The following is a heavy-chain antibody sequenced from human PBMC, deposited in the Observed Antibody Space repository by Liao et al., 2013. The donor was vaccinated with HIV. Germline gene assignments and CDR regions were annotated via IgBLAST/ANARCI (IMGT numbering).Heavy chain of an antibody. CDR2: IYSRGST. CDR3: ARARIIIFGVATVTHYFDY. D-gene: IGHD3-3*01. J-gene: IGHJ4*02. Sequence: QVQLQESGPGLVKPSETLPLTCSVSGASISDTSYYWGWIRQVPGKGPEWIGNIYSRGSTFYHPSHKSRVSFSLDTAKNQFSLKMTSLTAADTAVYFCARARIIIFGVATVTHYFDYWGQGLLVTVSS. CDR1: GASISDTSYY. V-gene: IGHV4-39*07.